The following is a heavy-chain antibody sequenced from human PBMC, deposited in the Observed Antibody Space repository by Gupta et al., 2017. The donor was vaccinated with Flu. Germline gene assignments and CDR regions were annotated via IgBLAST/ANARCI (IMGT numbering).Heavy chain of an antibody. J-gene: IGHJ4*02. D-gene: IGHD6-19*01. CDR1: SDYG. CDR2: ISYDGSTK. CDR3: AKSSGSGGYYYFGN. V-gene: IGHV3-30*18. Sequence: SDYGMHWVRQAPGKRLDWLAVISYDGSTKYYADAGKGRFTISRDNSNNSVSLQMTSLSVDDTALYYCAKSSGSGGYYYFGNCVQLTLVTVS.